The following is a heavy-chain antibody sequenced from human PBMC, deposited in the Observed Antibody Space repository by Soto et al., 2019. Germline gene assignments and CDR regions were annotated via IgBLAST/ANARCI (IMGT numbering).Heavy chain of an antibody. J-gene: IGHJ6*02. V-gene: IGHV4-4*02. CDR2: IYHSGST. Sequence: QVRLRESGPGLVKPSGTLSLTCAFSGGSISSSNWWSWVRQPPGEGLVWIGEIYHSGSTHYNPSLNSRVTISVDKSKNQFSLKLRSVTAADTAVYYCASLPGAHTMGRGNLMDVWGQGTTVTVSS. CDR3: ASLPGAHTMGRGNLMDV. CDR1: GGSISSSNW. D-gene: IGHD3-10*01.